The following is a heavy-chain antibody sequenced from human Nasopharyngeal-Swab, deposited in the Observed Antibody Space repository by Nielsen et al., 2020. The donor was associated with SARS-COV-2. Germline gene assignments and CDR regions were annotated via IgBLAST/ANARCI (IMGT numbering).Heavy chain of an antibody. CDR1: GFTFSDYY. V-gene: IGHV3-11*01. CDR3: AKVTTRSHTNI. J-gene: IGHJ3*02. D-gene: IGHD4-17*01. Sequence: GGSLRLSCAASGFTFSDYYMSWIRQAPGKGLEWVSYISSSGSTIYYADSVKGRFTISRDNAKNSLYLQMNSLRAEDTAVYYCAKVTTRSHTNIWGQGTMVTVSS. CDR2: ISSSGSTI.